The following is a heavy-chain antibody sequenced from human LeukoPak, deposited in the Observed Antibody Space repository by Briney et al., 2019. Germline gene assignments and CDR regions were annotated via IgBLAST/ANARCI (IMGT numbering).Heavy chain of an antibody. CDR3: ARVRGVIPHWFDP. Sequence: ASVKVSCKASGYTFTSYYMHWVRQAPGQGLEWMGIINPSGGSTSYAQKFQGRVTVTRDTSISTAYMELSRLRSDDTAVYYCARVRGVIPHWFDPWGQGTLVTVSS. J-gene: IGHJ5*02. CDR1: GYTFTSYY. CDR2: INPSGGST. V-gene: IGHV1-46*01. D-gene: IGHD3-10*01.